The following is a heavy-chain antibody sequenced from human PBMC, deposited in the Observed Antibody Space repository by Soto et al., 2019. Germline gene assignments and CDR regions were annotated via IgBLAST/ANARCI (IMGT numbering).Heavy chain of an antibody. CDR3: ARQGLDGEYYRMDV. CDR1: GYSFTSYW. V-gene: IGHV5-10-1*01. Sequence: GESLKISCKGSGYSFTSYWISWVRQMTGKGLEWMGRIDPGDSYTNYRPSFQGHVNISADKSISTAYLQWSSLKASDTAMYYCARQGLDGEYYRMDVWGQGTTVTVSS. J-gene: IGHJ6*02. CDR2: IDPGDSYT. D-gene: IGHD4-17*01.